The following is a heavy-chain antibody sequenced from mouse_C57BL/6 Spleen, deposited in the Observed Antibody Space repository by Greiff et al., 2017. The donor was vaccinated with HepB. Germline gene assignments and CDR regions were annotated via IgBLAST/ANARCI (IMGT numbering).Heavy chain of an antibody. CDR1: GYTFTDYE. CDR3: TRGRDLGRGYAMDY. Sequence: QVQLQQSGAELVRPGASVTLSCKASGYTFTDYEMHWVKQTPVHGLEWIGAIDPETGGTAYNQKFKGKAILTADKSSSTAYMELRSLTSEDSAVYYCTRGRDLGRGYAMDYWGQGTSVTVSS. D-gene: IGHD4-1*01. J-gene: IGHJ4*01. CDR2: IDPETGGT. V-gene: IGHV1-15*01.